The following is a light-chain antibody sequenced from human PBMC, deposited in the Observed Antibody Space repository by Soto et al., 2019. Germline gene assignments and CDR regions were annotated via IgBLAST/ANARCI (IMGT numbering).Light chain of an antibody. V-gene: IGKV1-39*01. CDR2: AAS. CDR3: QQSYSTPLT. CDR1: QSISSY. J-gene: IGKJ4*01. Sequence: DIQMTQSPPSLSASVGDRVTITCRASQSISSYLNWYQQKPGKAPKLLIYAASSLQSGVPSRFSGSGSGTDFTLTISSLQPEDFATYYCQQSYSTPLTFGGGTKVEIK.